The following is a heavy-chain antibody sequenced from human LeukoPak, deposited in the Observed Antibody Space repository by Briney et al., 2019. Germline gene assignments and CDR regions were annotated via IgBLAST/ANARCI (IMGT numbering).Heavy chain of an antibody. CDR2: VSSGGDFR. CDR1: GFNFRIFG. D-gene: IGHD6-19*01. V-gene: IGHV3-21*06. J-gene: IGHJ4*02. CDR3: AKDVTVAGFDY. Sequence: GGSLRLSCAASGFNFRIFGMNWVRQAPGKGLEWISSVSSGGDFRYHADSVRGRFTISRDNANNSLYLQMNSLRIDDTAVYYCAKDVTVAGFDYWGQGALVTVSS.